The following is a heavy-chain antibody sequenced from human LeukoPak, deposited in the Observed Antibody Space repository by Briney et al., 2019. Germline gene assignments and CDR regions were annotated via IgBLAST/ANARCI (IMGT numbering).Heavy chain of an antibody. D-gene: IGHD5-18*01. CDR2: IRYDGSNK. V-gene: IGHV3-30*02. Sequence: GGSLRLSCAASGFTFSSYGMHWVCQAPGKGLEWVAFIRYDGSNKYYADSVKGRFTISRDNSKNTLYLQMNSLKAEDTAVYYCAKDLHVDTASYDYWGQGTLVTVSS. CDR1: GFTFSSYG. J-gene: IGHJ4*02. CDR3: AKDLHVDTASYDY.